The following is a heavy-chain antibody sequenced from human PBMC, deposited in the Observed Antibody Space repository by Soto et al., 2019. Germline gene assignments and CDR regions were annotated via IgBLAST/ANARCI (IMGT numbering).Heavy chain of an antibody. J-gene: IGHJ4*02. V-gene: IGHV1-69*13. CDR3: ARALNYYDSSGSPRAFDY. Sequence: SVKVSCKASGGTFSSYAISWVRQAPGQGLEWMGGIIPIFGTANYAQKFQGRVTITADESTSTAYMELSSLRSEDTAVYYCARALNYYDSSGSPRAFDYWGQGTLVTVAS. D-gene: IGHD3-22*01. CDR1: GGTFSSYA. CDR2: IIPIFGTA.